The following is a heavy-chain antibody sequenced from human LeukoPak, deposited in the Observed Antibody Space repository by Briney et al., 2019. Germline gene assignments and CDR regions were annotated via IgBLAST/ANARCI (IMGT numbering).Heavy chain of an antibody. D-gene: IGHD6-13*01. J-gene: IGHJ6*03. CDR3: ARHIAAAGTYYYYYMDV. CDR2: IYYSGST. CDR1: GGSISSYY. V-gene: IGHV4-59*01. Sequence: PSETLSLTCTVSGGSISSYYWSWIRQPPGKGLEWIGYIYYSGSTNYNPSLKSRVTISVDTSKNQFSLKLGSVTAADTAVYYCARHIAAAGTYYYYYMDVWGKGTTVTVSS.